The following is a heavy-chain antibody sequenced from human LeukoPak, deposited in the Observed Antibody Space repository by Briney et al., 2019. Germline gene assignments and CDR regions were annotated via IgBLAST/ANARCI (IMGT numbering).Heavy chain of an antibody. V-gene: IGHV3-23*01. D-gene: IGHD6-13*01. CDR2: ISGSGGST. J-gene: IGHJ4*02. CDR3: AKDSGFSSSWQLGY. Sequence: GGSLRLSCAASGFTFSNHAMSWVRQAPGKGLEWVSDISGSGGSTYYADSVKGRFTISRDNSKNTLYLQMNSLRAEDTAVYYCAKDSGFSSSWQLGYWGQGTRSPSPQ. CDR1: GFTFSNHA.